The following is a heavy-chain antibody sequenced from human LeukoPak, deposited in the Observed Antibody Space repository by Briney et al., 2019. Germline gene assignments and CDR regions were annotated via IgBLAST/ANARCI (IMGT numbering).Heavy chain of an antibody. CDR2: ISYDGSNK. CDR1: GFTFSSYG. CDR3: AKDGTVVPAAMEAFDI. Sequence: GGSLRLSCAASGFTFSSYGMHWVRQAPGKGLEWVAVISYDGSNKYYADSVKGRFTISRDNSKNTLYLQMNSLRAEDTAVYYCAKDGTVVPAAMEAFDIWGQGTMVTVSS. D-gene: IGHD2-2*01. V-gene: IGHV3-30*18. J-gene: IGHJ3*02.